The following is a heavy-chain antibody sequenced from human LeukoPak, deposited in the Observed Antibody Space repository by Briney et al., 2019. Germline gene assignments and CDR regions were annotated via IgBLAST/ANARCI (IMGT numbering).Heavy chain of an antibody. J-gene: IGHJ4*02. CDR2: ISSSSSYI. D-gene: IGHD3-10*01. V-gene: IGHV3-21*01. CDR1: GFTFSSYS. CDR3: AIDGITMVRGVTSHFDY. Sequence: GGSLRLSCAASGFTFSSYSMNWVRQAPGKGLEWVSAISSSSSYIYYADSVKGRFTISRDNAKNSLYLQMNSLRAEDTAVYYCAIDGITMVRGVTSHFDYWGQGTLVTVSS.